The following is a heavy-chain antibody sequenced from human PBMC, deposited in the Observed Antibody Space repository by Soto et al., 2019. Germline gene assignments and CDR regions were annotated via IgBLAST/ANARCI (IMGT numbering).Heavy chain of an antibody. J-gene: IGHJ4*02. V-gene: IGHV3-23*01. CDR3: AKDRQVTPGGDDY. CDR2: ISSSAANT. CDR1: GFTFSSCA. D-gene: IGHD4-17*01. Sequence: EVHLLESGGGLVQPGGSLRLSCAASGFTFSSCAMTWVRQAPGKGLEWVSSISSSAANTYYAGSVEGRFTISRDNSKKTLYLQLKSLRSEDTSIYYCAKDRQVTPGGDDYWGQGTLGTVTS.